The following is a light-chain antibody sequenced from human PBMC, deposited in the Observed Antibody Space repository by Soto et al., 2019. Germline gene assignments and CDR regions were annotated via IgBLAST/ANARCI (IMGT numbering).Light chain of an antibody. V-gene: IGKV3-11*01. CDR3: QLRTNWPPT. CDR2: SAS. CDR1: QSVRND. Sequence: EIVLTQSPATLSLSPGERATLSCRASQSVRNDLVWYHQKPGQAPRVLIYSASNRATGIPARFSGSGSGTDFTLTTSSLEPEDFAVYYCQLRTNWPPTFGGGTKVEMK. J-gene: IGKJ4*01.